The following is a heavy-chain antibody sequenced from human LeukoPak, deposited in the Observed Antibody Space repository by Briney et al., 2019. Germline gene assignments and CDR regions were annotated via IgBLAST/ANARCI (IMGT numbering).Heavy chain of an antibody. Sequence: PGGSLRLSCAASGFTFSSYAMHWVRQAPGKGLEWVAVIPYDGSNKYYADSVKGRFTISRDNSKNTLYLQMNSLRAEDTAVYYCARGDDYGDYVFDPWGQGTLVTVSS. CDR3: ARGDDYGDYVFDP. J-gene: IGHJ5*02. CDR1: GFTFSSYA. D-gene: IGHD4-17*01. V-gene: IGHV3-30-3*01. CDR2: IPYDGSNK.